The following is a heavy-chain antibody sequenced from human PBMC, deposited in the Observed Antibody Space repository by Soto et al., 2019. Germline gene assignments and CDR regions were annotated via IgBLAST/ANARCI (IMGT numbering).Heavy chain of an antibody. CDR3: ARLSGQYHSYYFGMDV. V-gene: IGHV4-59*01. Sequence: SETLSLTGTVSCGSIISDYWNWIRQAPAKGLEWIGYVYYSGDTNYNPSLKSRVTISVATSKTQFSLTLSSVTAADTAVYYCARLSGQYHSYYFGMDVWGQGTTVTVSS. J-gene: IGHJ6*02. CDR2: VYYSGDT. CDR1: CGSIISDY.